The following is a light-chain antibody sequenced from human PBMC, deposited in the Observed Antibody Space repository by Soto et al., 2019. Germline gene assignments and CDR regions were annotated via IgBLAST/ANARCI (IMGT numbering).Light chain of an antibody. Sequence: DIQMTQSPSSLSASVGDRVTITCRASQSISSHLNWYQQKPGKAPKLLIYAASSLQSGVPTRFSGRGSGKNFTLTISSLQPEDFATYYCQQSYSTPQTFGQGTK. V-gene: IGKV1-39*01. CDR3: QQSYSTPQT. CDR1: QSISSH. CDR2: AAS. J-gene: IGKJ1*01.